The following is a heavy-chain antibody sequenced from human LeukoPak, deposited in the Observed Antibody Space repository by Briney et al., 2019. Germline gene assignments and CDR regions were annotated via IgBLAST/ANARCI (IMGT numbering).Heavy chain of an antibody. D-gene: IGHD3-16*01. J-gene: IGHJ6*03. CDR1: GFTFSSYA. V-gene: IGHV3-23*01. CDR2: MSTNGVAT. CDR3: AKSLRGTRSYYYYYMDV. Sequence: GGSVRLSCAASGFTFSSYAMSWVRQAPGKGLEWVSTMSTNGVATYYADSVKGRFTISRDNSKNTLYLQMNSLRADDTAVYYCAKSLRGTRSYYYYYMDVWGKGTTVTVSS.